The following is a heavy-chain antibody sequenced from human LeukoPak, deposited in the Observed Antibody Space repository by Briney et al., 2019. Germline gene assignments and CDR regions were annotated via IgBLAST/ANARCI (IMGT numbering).Heavy chain of an antibody. V-gene: IGHV1-18*01. CDR1: GYIFTNHG. CDR3: ARIIAAAGENYMDV. D-gene: IGHD6-13*01. Sequence: ASVKVSCKTSGYIFTNHGISWVRQAPGQGLEWMAWISAYNGNTEYSQNFQGRVTMTMDTSTSTAYMELRSLRSDDTAVYYCARIIAAAGENYMDVWGKGTTVTVSS. J-gene: IGHJ6*03. CDR2: ISAYNGNT.